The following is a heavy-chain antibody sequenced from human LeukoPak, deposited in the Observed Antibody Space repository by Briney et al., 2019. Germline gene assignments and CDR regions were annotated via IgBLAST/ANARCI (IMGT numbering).Heavy chain of an antibody. Sequence: PSETLSLTCTVSGGSISSSSYYWGWIRQPPGKGLEWIGSIYYSGSTYYNPSLKSRVTISVDTSKNQFSLKLSSVTAADTAVYYCARGLVSGLRGDFDSWGQGTLVTVSS. CDR2: IYYSGST. D-gene: IGHD3-10*01. CDR1: GGSISSSSYY. V-gene: IGHV4-39*01. CDR3: ARGLVSGLRGDFDS. J-gene: IGHJ4*02.